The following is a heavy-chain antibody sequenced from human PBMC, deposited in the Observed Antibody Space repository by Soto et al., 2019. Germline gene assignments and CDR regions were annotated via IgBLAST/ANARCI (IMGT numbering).Heavy chain of an antibody. CDR1: GYTFTNYL. Sequence: GESLKISFQTSGYTFTNYLICWVRQMPVGGLEWLGLIFPRDFDVRYSPSFEGQVTISADRSTATAFLQWRSLEASDSALYFCARLVPLLQPIDSLGQGIPLKVSS. J-gene: IGHJ5*01. D-gene: IGHD4-4*01. CDR3: ARLVPLLQPIDS. V-gene: IGHV5-51*01. CDR2: IFPRDFDV.